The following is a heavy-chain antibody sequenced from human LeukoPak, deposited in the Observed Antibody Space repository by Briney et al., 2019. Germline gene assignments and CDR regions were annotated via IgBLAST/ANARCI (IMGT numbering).Heavy chain of an antibody. CDR1: GFTVSSNY. CDR2: IFTGGST. J-gene: IGHJ3*02. Sequence: PGGSLRLSCAASGFTVSSNYMSWVRQAPGKGLEWVSLIFTGGSTYYADSVKGRFTISRDNSKNTLYLQMNSLRTEDTALYYCAKDGDYDSSGYYLHAFDIWGQGTMVTVSS. V-gene: IGHV3-53*05. D-gene: IGHD3-22*01. CDR3: AKDGDYDSSGYYLHAFDI.